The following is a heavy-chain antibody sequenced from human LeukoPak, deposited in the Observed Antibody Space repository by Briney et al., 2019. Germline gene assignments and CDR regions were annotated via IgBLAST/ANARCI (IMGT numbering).Heavy chain of an antibody. Sequence: SETLSLACTVSGYSISSGYYWGWVRPPPGKGLEWIGSIHYSGNTYYNPSLKSRLTISVDTSKNHFSLKLSSVTAADTAVYYCARDSSGYVHWGQGTLVTVSS. CDR1: GYSISSGYY. CDR2: IHYSGNT. CDR3: ARDSSGYVH. V-gene: IGHV4-38-2*02. J-gene: IGHJ4*02. D-gene: IGHD3-22*01.